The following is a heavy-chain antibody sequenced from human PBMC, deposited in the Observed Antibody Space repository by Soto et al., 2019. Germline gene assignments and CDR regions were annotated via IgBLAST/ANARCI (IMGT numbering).Heavy chain of an antibody. J-gene: IGHJ4*02. Sequence: PGESLKISCKGSGYSFTSYWIGWVRQMPGKDLEWMGIIYPGDSDTRYSPSFQGQVTISADKSISTAADTAVYYCARVLGEQRNPYFVGFDSWGQGTQVTVSS. CDR2: IYPGDSDT. D-gene: IGHD2-21*01. CDR3: PYFVGFDS. V-gene: IGHV5-51*01. CDR1: GYSFTSYW.